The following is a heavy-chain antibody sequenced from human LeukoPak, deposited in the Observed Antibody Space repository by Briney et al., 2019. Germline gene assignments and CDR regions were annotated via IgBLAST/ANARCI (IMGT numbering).Heavy chain of an antibody. J-gene: IGHJ4*02. CDR3: ARDGQDIVVVVAATIFDY. D-gene: IGHD2-15*01. CDR1: GGTFSNYA. V-gene: IGHV3-30-3*01. CDR2: ISYDGSNK. Sequence: PGASVKVSCKASGGTFSNYAMHWVRQAPGKGLEWVAVISYDGSNKYYADSVKGRFTISRDNSKNTLYLQMNSLRAEDTAVYYCARDGQDIVVVVAATIFDYWGQGTLVTVSS.